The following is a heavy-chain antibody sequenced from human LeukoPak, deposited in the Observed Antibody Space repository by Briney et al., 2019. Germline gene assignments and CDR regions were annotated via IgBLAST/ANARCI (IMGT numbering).Heavy chain of an antibody. CDR3: ARAYGSGSYYKGSDY. CDR2: ISGSGGST. Sequence: GGSLRLSCAASGFTFSSYAMSWVRQAPGKGLEWVSVISGSGGSTYYADSVKGRFTISRDNAKNSLYLQMNSLRAEDTAVYYCARAYGSGSYYKGSDYWGQGTLVTVSS. V-gene: IGHV3-23*01. D-gene: IGHD3-10*01. CDR1: GFTFSSYA. J-gene: IGHJ4*02.